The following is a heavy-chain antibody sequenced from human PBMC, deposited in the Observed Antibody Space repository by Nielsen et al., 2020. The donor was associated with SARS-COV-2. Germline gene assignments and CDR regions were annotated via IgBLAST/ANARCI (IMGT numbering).Heavy chain of an antibody. V-gene: IGHV3-48*01. CDR2: ISSSSSTI. CDR3: AKLDYGDY. CDR1: GFTFSSYS. D-gene: IGHD3-3*02. Sequence: GGSLRLSCAASGFTFSSYSMNWVRQAPGKGLEWVSYISSSSSTIYYADSVKGRFTISRDNAKNSLYLQMNSLRAEDTALYYCAKLDYGDYWGQGTLVTVSS. J-gene: IGHJ4*02.